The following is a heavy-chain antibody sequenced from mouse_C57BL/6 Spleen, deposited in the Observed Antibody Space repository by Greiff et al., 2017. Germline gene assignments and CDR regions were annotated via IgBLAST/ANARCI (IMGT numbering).Heavy chain of an antibody. J-gene: IGHJ3*01. V-gene: IGHV1-7*01. CDR2: INPSSGYT. Sequence: VQLQQSGAELAKPGASVKLSCKASGYTFTSYWMHWVKQRPGQGLEWIGYINPSSGYTKYNQKFKDTATLTADKSSSTAYMQLSSLTYEDSAVYYCARWDDGYYADWGKGTLVTVSA. D-gene: IGHD2-3*01. CDR1: GYTFTSYW. CDR3: ARWDDGYYAD.